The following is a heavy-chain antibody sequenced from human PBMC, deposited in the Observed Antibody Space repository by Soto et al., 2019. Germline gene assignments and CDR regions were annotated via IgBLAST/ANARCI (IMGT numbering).Heavy chain of an antibody. Sequence: SETLSLTCTVSGGSISSSSYYWGWIRQPPGKGLEWIGSIYYSGSTYYNPSLKSRVTISVDTSKNQFSLRLTSVTAADTAVYYCARSHYTYGLLIDYWGPGTQVTVSS. V-gene: IGHV4-39*01. J-gene: IGHJ4*02. CDR3: ARSHYTYGLLIDY. D-gene: IGHD2-8*01. CDR1: GGSISSSSYY. CDR2: IYYSGST.